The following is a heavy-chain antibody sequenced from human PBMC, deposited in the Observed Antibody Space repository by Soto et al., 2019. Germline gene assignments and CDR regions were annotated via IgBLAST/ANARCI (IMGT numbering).Heavy chain of an antibody. D-gene: IGHD5-18*01. CDR2: IYPGDSDT. CDR1: GYSFTSYW. Sequence: GESLKISCKGSGYSFTSYWIGWVRQMPGKGLEWMGLIYPGDSDTRYSPSFQGQVTISADKSISTAYLQWSSLKASDTAMYYCARTEPGYSYGLNFDYWGQGTLVTVSS. CDR3: ARTEPGYSYGLNFDY. V-gene: IGHV5-51*01. J-gene: IGHJ4*02.